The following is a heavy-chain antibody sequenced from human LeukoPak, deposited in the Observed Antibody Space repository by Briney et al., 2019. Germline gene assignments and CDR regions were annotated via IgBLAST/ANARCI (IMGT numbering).Heavy chain of an antibody. V-gene: IGHV3-30*01. D-gene: IGHD2-15*01. CDR3: ARSTGDCSGGTCYSDFDC. Sequence: EEPLRLSCAASGFTFSSYEMDWVRRAPGKGLEWVSVISNNGTNKYYADSVKGRFTISRDNSKNTLYLQMNSLRAEDTAVYYCARSTGDCSGGTCYSDFDCWGQGTLVTVSS. CDR2: ISNNGTNK. CDR1: GFTFSSYE. J-gene: IGHJ4*02.